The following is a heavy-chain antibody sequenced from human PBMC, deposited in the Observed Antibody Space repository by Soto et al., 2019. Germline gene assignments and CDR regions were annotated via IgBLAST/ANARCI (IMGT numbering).Heavy chain of an antibody. CDR3: AAEVQYSLEGRFDF. V-gene: IGHV1-58*03. CDR2: IVVGSGNA. CDR1: GFTFINSA. Sequence: QMQLLQSGPEVKKPGTSVKVSCKASGFTFINSAVQWVRQARGQRLEWIGWIVVGSGNADYAQKFQERVTITRDMSTSTAYMEVSSLRSEDTAVYYCAAEVQYSLEGRFDFWGQGTLVSVSS. J-gene: IGHJ4*02. D-gene: IGHD4-4*01.